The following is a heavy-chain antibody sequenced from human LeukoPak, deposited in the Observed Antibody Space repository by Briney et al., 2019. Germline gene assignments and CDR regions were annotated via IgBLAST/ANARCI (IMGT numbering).Heavy chain of an antibody. D-gene: IGHD3-16*01. V-gene: IGHV3-7*01. CDR1: GFTFSSYA. J-gene: IGHJ4*02. CDR2: IKQDGSEK. CDR3: ARGISSDY. Sequence: AGGSLRLSCAASGFTFSSYAMSWVRQAPGKGLEWVANIKQDGSEKYYVDSVKGRFTISRDNAKNSLYVQMDSLRAEDTAVYYCARGISSDYWGQGTQVTVSS.